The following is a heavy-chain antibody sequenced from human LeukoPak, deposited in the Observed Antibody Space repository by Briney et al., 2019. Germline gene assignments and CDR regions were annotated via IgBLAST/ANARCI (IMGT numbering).Heavy chain of an antibody. CDR2: IYYSGST. D-gene: IGHD6-25*01. J-gene: IGHJ4*02. CDR3: ARGSGWIIEY. Sequence: SETLSLTCTVSGGSISSYYWSWIRQPPGKGLEWIGYIYYSGSTNYNPSLKSRVTISVDTSKNQFSLKLSSVTAADTAVYYCARGSGWIIEYWGQGTLVTVSS. V-gene: IGHV4-59*08. CDR1: GGSISSYY.